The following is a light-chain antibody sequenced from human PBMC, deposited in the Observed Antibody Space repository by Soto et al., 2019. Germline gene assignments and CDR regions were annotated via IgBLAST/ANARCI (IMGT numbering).Light chain of an antibody. CDR3: CSYGGSYTPYV. V-gene: IGLV2-11*01. J-gene: IGLJ1*01. CDR2: DVS. CDR1: SSDVGLYNY. Sequence: QSALTQPRSVSGSPGRSVTISCTGTSSDVGLYNYVSWYQQHPGKAPKLIIYDVSKRPSGVPDRFSGSKSGNTASLTISGLQAEDEGEYFCCSYGGSYTPYVFGTGTKLTVL.